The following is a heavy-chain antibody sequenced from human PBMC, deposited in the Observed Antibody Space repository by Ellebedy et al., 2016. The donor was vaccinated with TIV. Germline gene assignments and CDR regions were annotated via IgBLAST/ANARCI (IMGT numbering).Heavy chain of an antibody. D-gene: IGHD6-13*01. J-gene: IGHJ4*02. CDR1: GYSFTSYW. CDR3: ARVKFISSWYDYFEY. Sequence: GGSLRLSCKGSGYSFTSYWIGWVRQMPGKGLEWMGIIYPGDSDTRYSPSFQGQVTISADKSISTAYPQWSSLKASDIAMYYCARVKFISSWYDYFEYWGQGTLVTVSS. CDR2: IYPGDSDT. V-gene: IGHV5-51*01.